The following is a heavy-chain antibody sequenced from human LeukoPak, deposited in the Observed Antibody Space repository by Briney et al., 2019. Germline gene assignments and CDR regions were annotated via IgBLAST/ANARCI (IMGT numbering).Heavy chain of an antibody. D-gene: IGHD1-26*01. CDR3: ARDRGIVGPTGYYFDY. CDR1: GFTISDYY. Sequence: GGSLRLSCAASGFTISDYYMSWIRQAPGKGLEWVSYITNSGSTVYYIDSVKGRFTISRDNAKNSLYLQMNSLRAEDTAVYYCARDRGIVGPTGYYFDYWGQGTLVTVSS. J-gene: IGHJ4*02. CDR2: ITNSGSTV. V-gene: IGHV3-11*01.